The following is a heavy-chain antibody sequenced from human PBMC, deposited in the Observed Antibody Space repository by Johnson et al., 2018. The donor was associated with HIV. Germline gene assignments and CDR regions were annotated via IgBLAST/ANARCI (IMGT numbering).Heavy chain of an antibody. D-gene: IGHD5-12*01. J-gene: IGHJ3*02. CDR2: IKQDGSEK. Sequence: SLRLSCAASGFTFSSYAMHWVRQAPGKGLEWVANIKQDGSEKYYVDSVKGRFTISRDNAKNSLYLQMNSLRAEDTAMYYCAREGLRHDAFDIWGQGTMVTVSS. V-gene: IGHV3-7*05. CDR1: GFTFSSYA. CDR3: AREGLRHDAFDI.